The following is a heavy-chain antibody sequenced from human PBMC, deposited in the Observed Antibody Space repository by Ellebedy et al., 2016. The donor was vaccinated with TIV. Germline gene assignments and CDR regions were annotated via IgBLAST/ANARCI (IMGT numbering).Heavy chain of an antibody. CDR2: ITYDERVK. V-gene: IGHV3-30*04. Sequence: GESLKISCAASGFTFNYAMHWVRQGPGKGLEWVAVITYDERVKFYADSVKGRFTISRDNSKNTLYLQMNSLRTKDTAVYYCARDTYPDLPTASMDVWGQGTTVTVS. CDR3: ARDTYPDLPTASMDV. D-gene: IGHD1-14*01. CDR1: GFTFNYA. J-gene: IGHJ6*02.